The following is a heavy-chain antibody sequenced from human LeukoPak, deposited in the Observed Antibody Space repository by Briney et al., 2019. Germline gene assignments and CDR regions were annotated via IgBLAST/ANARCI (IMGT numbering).Heavy chain of an antibody. V-gene: IGHV4-59*08. Sequence: SETLSLTCTVSGGSISSYYWSWIRQPPGKGLEWIGYIYYSGSTNYNPSLKSRVTISVDTSKNQFSLKLSSETAADTAVYYCARPYSSGWYGAFDIWGQGTMVTVSS. J-gene: IGHJ3*02. CDR2: IYYSGST. CDR3: ARPYSSGWYGAFDI. CDR1: GGSISSYY. D-gene: IGHD6-19*01.